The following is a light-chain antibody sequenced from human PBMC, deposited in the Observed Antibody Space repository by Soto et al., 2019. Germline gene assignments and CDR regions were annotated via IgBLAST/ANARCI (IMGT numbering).Light chain of an antibody. V-gene: IGKV1-5*01. CDR3: QQYVSYSLT. J-gene: IGKJ4*01. CDR1: QSIDRW. Sequence: DIQMTQSPSTLSASVGDRVTITCRARQSIDRWLAWYQQRPGKAPRLLLYDASILEGGVPSRFSGSGSGTEFTLTISSLQSDDFATYYCQQYVSYSLTFGGGTKLEIK. CDR2: DAS.